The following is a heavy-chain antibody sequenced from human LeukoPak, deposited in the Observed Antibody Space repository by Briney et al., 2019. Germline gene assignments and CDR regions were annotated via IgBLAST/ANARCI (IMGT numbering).Heavy chain of an antibody. D-gene: IGHD3-10*01. Sequence: GRSLRLSCAASGFTFSSYGMHWVRQAPGKGLEWVAAIWYDGSNKYYANSVKGRFTISRDNSKNTLYLQMNSLRAEDTAVYYCAKGGIKYYYGSGRTEYFQHWGQGTLVTVSS. J-gene: IGHJ1*01. CDR1: GFTFSSYG. CDR2: IWYDGSNK. CDR3: AKGGIKYYYGSGRTEYFQH. V-gene: IGHV3-33*06.